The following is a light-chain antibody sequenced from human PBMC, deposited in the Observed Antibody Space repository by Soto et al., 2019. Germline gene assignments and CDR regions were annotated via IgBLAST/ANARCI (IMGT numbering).Light chain of an antibody. J-gene: IGKJ2*01. Sequence: EVVLTQSPGTLSLSPGERATLSCRASQSVDSNYLTWYQQKPGQAPRLLIYATSTRATGIPDRFSGSGSGTDFTLTVNRLEAEDFAVYYCHRYGVSLYTFGQGTKLEIK. CDR2: ATS. V-gene: IGKV3-20*01. CDR3: HRYGVSLYT. CDR1: QSVDSNY.